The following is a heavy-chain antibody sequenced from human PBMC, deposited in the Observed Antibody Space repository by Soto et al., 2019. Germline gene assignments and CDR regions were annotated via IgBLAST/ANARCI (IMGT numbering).Heavy chain of an antibody. CDR1: GGSISSYY. V-gene: IGHV4-59*01. CDR3: AREGSSWYLRWFDP. Sequence: SETLSLTCTVSGGSISSYYWSWIRQPPGKGLEWIGYIYYSGSTNYNPSLKSRVTISVDTSKNQFSLKLSSVTAADTAVYYCAREGSSWYLRWFDPWGQGTLVTVSS. CDR2: IYYSGST. D-gene: IGHD6-13*01. J-gene: IGHJ5*02.